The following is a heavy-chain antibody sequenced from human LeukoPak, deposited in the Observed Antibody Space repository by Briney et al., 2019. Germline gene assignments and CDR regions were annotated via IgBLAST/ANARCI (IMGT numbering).Heavy chain of an antibody. J-gene: IGHJ4*02. CDR3: AIYHYDSSGRYFDY. D-gene: IGHD3-22*01. CDR1: GFMFEDYG. CDR2: ITSSGGRT. Sequence: GGSLRLSCVGSGFMFEDYGMHWVRQAPGKGLEWVSTITSSGGRTDYADSVKGRFTISRDNSKNTLYLQVNSLRAEDTAIYYCAIYHYDSSGRYFDYWGQGTLVTVSS. V-gene: IGHV3-23*01.